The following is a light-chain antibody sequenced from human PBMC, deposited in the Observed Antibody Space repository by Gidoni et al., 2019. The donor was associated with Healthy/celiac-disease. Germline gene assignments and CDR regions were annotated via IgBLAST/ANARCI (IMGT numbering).Light chain of an antibody. V-gene: IGKV1-8*01. CDR1: QGISSY. J-gene: IGKJ4*01. CDR2: AAS. Sequence: AIRMTQSPSSCSASTGDRVTITCRASQGISSYLAWYQQKPGNAPKLLIYAASTLQRGVPSWFSGSGSWTDFTLTISCLQSDDFSTYYCQQYYSYPLTFGGGTKVEIK. CDR3: QQYYSYPLT.